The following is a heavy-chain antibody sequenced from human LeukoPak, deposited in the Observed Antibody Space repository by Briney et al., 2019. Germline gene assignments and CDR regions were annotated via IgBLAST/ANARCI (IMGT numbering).Heavy chain of an antibody. CDR2: LSGSGGST. CDR1: GFSFGSYA. V-gene: IGHV3-23*01. CDR3: AKDFTTVTQFDY. Sequence: GGSLRLSCAASGFSFGSYAMSWVRQAPGKELEWVSGLSGSGGSTYYAHSVKGRFTISRDNYKITLYLQMNSLRAEDTAVYYCAKDFTTVTQFDYWGQGTLVTISS. D-gene: IGHD4-17*01. J-gene: IGHJ4*02.